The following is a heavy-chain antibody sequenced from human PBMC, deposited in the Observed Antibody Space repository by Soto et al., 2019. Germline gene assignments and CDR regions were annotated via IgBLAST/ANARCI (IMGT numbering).Heavy chain of an antibody. CDR1: GGSITRSSHY. CDR2: IYYSGST. CDR3: ARGLPTVVTVDY. Sequence: SETLSLTCPVSGGSITRSSHYWGWIRQPPGKGLEWIGSIYYSGSTYYNPSLKSRVTISVDTSKNQFSLKLSSVTAADTAVYSWARGLPTVVTVDYWGRGTLVTVS. D-gene: IGHD4-17*01. J-gene: IGHJ4*02. V-gene: IGHV4-39*01.